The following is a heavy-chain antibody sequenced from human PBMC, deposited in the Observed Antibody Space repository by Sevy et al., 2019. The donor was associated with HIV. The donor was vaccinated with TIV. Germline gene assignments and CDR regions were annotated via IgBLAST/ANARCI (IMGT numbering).Heavy chain of an antibody. V-gene: IGHV3-30*02. CDR1: GFTFSRYG. Sequence: GSLRLSCAASGFTFSRYGMHWVRQAPGKGLEWVASIRFDGNNKHYVESVMGRFTISRDDSKNPLYLQMNSLRSEDTALYYCAKDSVARNLHFDYWGQGALVTVSS. CDR2: IRFDGNNK. D-gene: IGHD6-19*01. CDR3: AKDSVARNLHFDY. J-gene: IGHJ4*02.